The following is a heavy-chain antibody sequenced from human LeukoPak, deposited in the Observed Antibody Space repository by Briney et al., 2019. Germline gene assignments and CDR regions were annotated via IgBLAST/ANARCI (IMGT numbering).Heavy chain of an antibody. J-gene: IGHJ6*02. D-gene: IGHD2/OR15-2a*01. CDR2: ISSSGGTI. Sequence: GGSLRLSCAASGFTFSDYYMNWIRQAPGKGLEWVSYISSSGGTIYYADSVKGRFTISRDNAKNSLYLQMNSLRAEDTAVYYCAREFVTWGPGSYYYHGMDVWGQGTTVTVSS. CDR3: AREFVTWGPGSYYYHGMDV. CDR1: GFTFSDYY. V-gene: IGHV3-11*01.